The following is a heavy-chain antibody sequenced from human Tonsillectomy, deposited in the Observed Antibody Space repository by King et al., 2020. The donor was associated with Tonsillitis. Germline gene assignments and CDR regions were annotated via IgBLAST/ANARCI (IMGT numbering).Heavy chain of an antibody. V-gene: IGHV4-34*01. D-gene: IGHD2-2*02. Sequence: VQLQQWGAGLLKPSETLSLTCAVYGGSFSGYYWSWIHQPPGKGLEWIGEINHSGSTNYNPSLKSRVTISVDTSKNQFSLKLSSVTAADTAVYYCARRGRGFRYCSSTSCYTAFDIWGQGTMVTVSS. CDR1: GGSFSGYY. CDR3: ARRGRGFRYCSSTSCYTAFDI. CDR2: INHSGST. J-gene: IGHJ3*02.